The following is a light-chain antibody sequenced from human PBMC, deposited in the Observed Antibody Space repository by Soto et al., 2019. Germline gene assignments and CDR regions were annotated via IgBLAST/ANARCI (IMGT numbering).Light chain of an antibody. V-gene: IGLV2-23*02. J-gene: IGLJ1*01. CDR3: CSYGGRSTYV. Sequence: QSVLTQPASVSGSPGQSITISCTGTSSDVGSYNIVSWYQQHPGKAPKLMIYEVSKRPSGVSNRCSGSKSANTASLTISGLQADDDADYYCCSYGGRSTYVFGTGTKVTVL. CDR2: EVS. CDR1: SSDVGSYNI.